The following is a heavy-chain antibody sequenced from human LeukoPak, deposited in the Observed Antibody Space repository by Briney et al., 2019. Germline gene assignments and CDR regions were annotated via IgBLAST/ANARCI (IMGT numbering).Heavy chain of an antibody. D-gene: IGHD2-2*01. Sequence: PGRSLRLSCAASGFTFSWYGMHWVRQAPGKGLEWVAVISYDGSNKYYADSVKGRFTISRDISKNTLYLQMNSLRAEDTAVYYCAKTTVWNCSSSDCRGLDYWGQGTPVTVSS. CDR1: GFTFSWYG. J-gene: IGHJ4*02. V-gene: IGHV3-30*18. CDR3: AKTTVWNCSSSDCRGLDY. CDR2: ISYDGSNK.